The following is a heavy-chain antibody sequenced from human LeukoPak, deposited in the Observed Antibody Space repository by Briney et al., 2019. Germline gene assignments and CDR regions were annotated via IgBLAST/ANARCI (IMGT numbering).Heavy chain of an antibody. V-gene: IGHV3-7*01. D-gene: IGHD2-2*01. J-gene: IGHJ5*02. Sequence: PGRSLRLSCAASGFTFSSYGMHWVRQAPGKGLEWVANIKQDGSEKYYVDSVKGRFTISRDNAKNSLYLQMNSLRAEDTAVYYCARDQMAATSRGWFDPWGQGTLVIVSS. CDR2: IKQDGSEK. CDR1: GFTFSSYG. CDR3: ARDQMAATSRGWFDP.